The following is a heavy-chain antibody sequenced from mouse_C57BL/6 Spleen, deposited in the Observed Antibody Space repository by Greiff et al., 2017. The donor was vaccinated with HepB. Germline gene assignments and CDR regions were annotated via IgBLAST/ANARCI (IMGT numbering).Heavy chain of an antibody. J-gene: IGHJ1*03. Sequence: EVKLQESEGGLVQPGSSMKLSCTASGFTFSDYYMAWVRQVPEKGLEWVANINYDGSSTYYLDSLKSRFIISRDNAKNIRYLQMSSLKSEDTATYYCAREPRGWYFDVWGTGTTVTVSS. CDR2: INYDGSST. V-gene: IGHV5-16*01. CDR1: GFTFSDYY. CDR3: AREPRGWYFDV.